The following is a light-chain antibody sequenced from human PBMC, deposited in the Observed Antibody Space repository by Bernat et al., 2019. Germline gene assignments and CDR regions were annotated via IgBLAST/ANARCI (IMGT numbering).Light chain of an antibody. V-gene: IGKV1-16*02. Sequence: DIQMTQSPTLLSASVGDKVTITCRASQDISISLAWFQQKPWRAPKSLLYSSSILQSEFPSKFSGSGYGTDFSLTISSLHPGDSATYYCKKYHVYTTKFGKGNKVEIK. CDR2: SSS. CDR3: KKYHVYTTK. J-gene: IGKJ1*01. CDR1: QDISIS.